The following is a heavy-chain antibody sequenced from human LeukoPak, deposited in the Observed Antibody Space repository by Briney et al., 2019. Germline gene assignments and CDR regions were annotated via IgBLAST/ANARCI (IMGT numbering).Heavy chain of an antibody. V-gene: IGHV3-23*01. CDR2: ISGSGGST. J-gene: IGHJ3*02. D-gene: IGHD3-22*01. CDR3: AKGLYDSRGYRSAFDI. CDR1: GFTFSSYA. Sequence: GGSLRLSCAASGFTFSSYAMSWVRQAPGKGLEWVSAISGSGGSTYYADSVKGRFTISRDNSKNTLYLQMNSLRAEDTAVYYRAKGLYDSRGYRSAFDIWGQGTMVTVSS.